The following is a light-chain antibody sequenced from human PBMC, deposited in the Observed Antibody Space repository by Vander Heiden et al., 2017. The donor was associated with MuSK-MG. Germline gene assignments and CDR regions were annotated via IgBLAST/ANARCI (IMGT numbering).Light chain of an antibody. Sequence: DIVMTQSPATLSVSPGERATLTCRASQSVSSNVAWYQQKPGQAPRLLIYGASTRATGIPARFSGSGSGTEFTLTISSLQSEDFAVYYCQQYNSWLRSFGQGTKVEIK. V-gene: IGKV3-15*01. CDR3: QQYNSWLRS. CDR2: GAS. J-gene: IGKJ1*01. CDR1: QSVSSN.